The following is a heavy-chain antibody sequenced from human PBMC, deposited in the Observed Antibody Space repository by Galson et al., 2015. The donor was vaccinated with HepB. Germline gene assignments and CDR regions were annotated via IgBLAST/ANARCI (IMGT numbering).Heavy chain of an antibody. CDR2: IYWNDDK. V-gene: IGHV2-5*01. CDR3: AHRRLRGNDIVTRYYPPLFDL. Sequence: PALVTPTQTLTLTCTFSGFSLTTHGVGVGWIRQPPGKALEWLATIYWNDDKRYSPSLKSRITITKDTSNDRVVLTMSSLDPVDTATYYCAHRRLRGNDIVTRYYPPLFDLWGQGTLVTVSA. J-gene: IGHJ4*02. D-gene: IGHD3-9*01. CDR1: GFSLTTHGVG.